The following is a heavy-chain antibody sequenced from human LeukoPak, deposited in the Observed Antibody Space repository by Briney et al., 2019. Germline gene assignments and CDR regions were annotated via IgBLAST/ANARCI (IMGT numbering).Heavy chain of an antibody. J-gene: IGHJ5*02. CDR1: GGFISSYY. CDR2: IYYSGST. Sequence: SETLSLTCTVSGGFISSYYWSWIRQPPGKGLEWIGYIYYSGSTNYNPSLKSRVTISVDTSKNQFSLKLRSVTAADTAVYYCARGRITMVRGGYWFDPWGQGTLVTVSS. V-gene: IGHV4-59*01. D-gene: IGHD3-10*01. CDR3: ARGRITMVRGGYWFDP.